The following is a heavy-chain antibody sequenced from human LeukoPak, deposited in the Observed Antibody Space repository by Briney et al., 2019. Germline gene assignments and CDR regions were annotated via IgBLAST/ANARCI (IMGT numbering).Heavy chain of an antibody. V-gene: IGHV4-59*12. CDR3: ASVRGYSSGWYASGFDP. Sequence: SESLSVSCTVSGASLKKYYWSWMRQPPRKGLGWIANIYYAGSSNYNPSLKSRVAMSLDTSKNQFSLKLTSVTAADTAVYYCASVRGYSSGWYASGFDPWGQGTLVTVSS. J-gene: IGHJ5*02. CDR1: GASLKKYY. D-gene: IGHD6-19*01. CDR2: IYYAGSS.